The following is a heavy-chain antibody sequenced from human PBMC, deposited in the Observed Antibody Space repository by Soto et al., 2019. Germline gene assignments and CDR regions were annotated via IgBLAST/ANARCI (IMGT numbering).Heavy chain of an antibody. J-gene: IGHJ4*02. D-gene: IGHD6-19*01. CDR3: AGDPTSSGCYGAPHY. Sequence: QVQLVESGGGVVQPGRSLRLSCAASGFTFRSYAMHWVRQAPGKGLEWVAVMSYDGTNKYYADSVKGRFTISRDNSKNPLYVQMNSLRAEDTALYYCAGDPTSSGCYGAPHYWGQGTLVAVSS. CDR2: MSYDGTNK. V-gene: IGHV3-30-3*01. CDR1: GFTFRSYA.